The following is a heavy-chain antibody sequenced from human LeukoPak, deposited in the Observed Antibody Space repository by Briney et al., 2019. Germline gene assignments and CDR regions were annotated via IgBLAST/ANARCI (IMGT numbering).Heavy chain of an antibody. Sequence: GGSLRLSCEASGFTFPNFAMTWVRQAPGKGLEWVSSISGSGGSTYYADSVKGRFTISRDNSKNTLYLQMYSLRAEDTAVYYCAKVEGASKASVYWGQGALVTVSS. CDR1: GFTFPNFA. V-gene: IGHV3-23*01. CDR2: ISGSGGST. D-gene: IGHD1-1*01. J-gene: IGHJ4*02. CDR3: AKVEGASKASVY.